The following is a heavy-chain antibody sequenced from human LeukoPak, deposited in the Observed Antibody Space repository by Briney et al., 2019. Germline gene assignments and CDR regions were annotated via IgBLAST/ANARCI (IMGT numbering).Heavy chain of an antibody. CDR2: IIPIFGTA. Sequence: ASVKVSCKASGGTFSSYGISWVRQAPGQGLEWMGGIIPIFGTANYAQKFQGRVTITADKSTSTAYMELSSLRSEDTAVYYCVWLVEPSHAFDIWGQGTMVTVSS. J-gene: IGHJ3*02. D-gene: IGHD6-19*01. V-gene: IGHV1-69*06. CDR1: GGTFSSYG. CDR3: VWLVEPSHAFDI.